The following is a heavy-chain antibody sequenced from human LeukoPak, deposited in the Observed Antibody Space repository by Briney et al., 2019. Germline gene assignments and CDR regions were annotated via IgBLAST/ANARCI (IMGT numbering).Heavy chain of an antibody. CDR2: INPSGGST. V-gene: IGHV1-46*01. J-gene: IGHJ4*02. CDR1: GYTFTSYA. Sequence: ASVKVSCKASGYTFTSYAMNWVRQAPGQGLEWMGIINPSGGSTSYAQKFQGRVTMTRDMSTSTVYMELSSLRSEDTAVYYCARDAGFLYYYDSSGYYELDYWGQGTLVTVSS. CDR3: ARDAGFLYYYDSSGYYELDY. D-gene: IGHD3-22*01.